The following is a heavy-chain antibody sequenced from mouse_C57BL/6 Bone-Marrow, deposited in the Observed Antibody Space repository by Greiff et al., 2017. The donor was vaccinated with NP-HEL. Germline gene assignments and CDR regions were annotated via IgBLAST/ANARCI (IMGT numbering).Heavy chain of an antibody. V-gene: IGHV3-6*01. CDR1: GYSITSGYY. CDR2: ISYDGSN. Sequence: VQLKESGPGLVKPSQSLSLTCSVTGYSITSGYYWNWIRQFPGNKLEWMGYISYDGSNNYNPSLKNRISITRDTSKNQFFLKLNSVTTEDTATYYCARGGVFAYWGQGTLVTVSA. CDR3: ARGGVFAY. J-gene: IGHJ3*01.